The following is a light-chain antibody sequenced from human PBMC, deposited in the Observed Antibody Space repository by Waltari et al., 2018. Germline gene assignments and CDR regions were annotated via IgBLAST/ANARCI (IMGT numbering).Light chain of an antibody. CDR1: QSVLYSSNNKND. V-gene: IGKV4-1*01. CDR2: WAS. CDR3: QQYYTTPLT. J-gene: IGKJ4*01. Sequence: DIVMTQSPDSLAVSLGERATINCKSSQSVLYSSNNKNDLAWDQQKPGQPPMLLIYWASTRESGVPDRFSGSGSGTDFTLTISSLQAEDVAVYYCQQYYTTPLTFGGGTKVEIK.